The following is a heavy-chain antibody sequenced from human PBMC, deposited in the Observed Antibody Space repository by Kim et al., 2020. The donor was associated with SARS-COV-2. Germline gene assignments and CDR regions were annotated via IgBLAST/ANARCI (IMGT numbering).Heavy chain of an antibody. CDR2: ISWSSGII. Sequence: GGSLRLSCVASGFTFRDYAMYWVRQAPGKGLEWVSGISWSSGIIGYADSVKGRFTISRDNAKNSLYLQMNSLRAEDTAVYYCAKDKPKSETPSGYYYYYMDVWGQGTTVTVSS. CDR3: AKDKPKSETPSGYYYYYMDV. V-gene: IGHV3-9*01. CDR1: GFTFRDYA. D-gene: IGHD2-15*01. J-gene: IGHJ6*02.